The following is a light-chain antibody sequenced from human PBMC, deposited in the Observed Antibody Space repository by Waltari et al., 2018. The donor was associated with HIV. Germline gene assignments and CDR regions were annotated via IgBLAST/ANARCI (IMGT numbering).Light chain of an antibody. Sequence: QSVLTQPPSVSAAPGQKVTISCSGSSSNIGNNYVSWYQQLPGTAPKLLIYEKNKRPSGIPDRFSGSKSGTSATLGITGLQTGDEADYYCGTWDSSLSAGWVFGGGTKLTVL. CDR1: SSNIGNNY. CDR3: GTWDSSLSAGWV. J-gene: IGLJ3*02. CDR2: EKN. V-gene: IGLV1-51*01.